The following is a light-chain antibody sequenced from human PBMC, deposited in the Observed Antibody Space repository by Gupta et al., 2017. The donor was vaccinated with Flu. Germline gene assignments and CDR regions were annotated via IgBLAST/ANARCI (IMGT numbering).Light chain of an antibody. J-gene: IGLJ1*01. CDR2: GNS. Sequence: VTISCAGSGSTIGSNPVNWCQRCPGTAPKLLIYGNSQRPSGVPDRFSGSKSGTSASLAISGLQSEDEADYYCAAWDDSLNGHYVFGTGTKVTVL. CDR1: GSTIGSNP. CDR3: AAWDDSLNGHYV. V-gene: IGLV1-44*01.